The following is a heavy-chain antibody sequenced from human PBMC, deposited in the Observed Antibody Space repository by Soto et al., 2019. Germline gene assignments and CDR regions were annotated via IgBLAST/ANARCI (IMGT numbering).Heavy chain of an antibody. D-gene: IGHD5-12*01. CDR2: IYYTGST. CDR1: GGSISSDY. V-gene: IGHV4-59*08. CDR3: ARWSDSGSTFDY. J-gene: IGHJ4*02. Sequence: SETLSLTCTVSGGSISSDYWSWIRQPPGKGLEWIGYIYYTGSTNYNPSLKSRVTISVDTSKHQFSLKLSSVTAADTAVYYCARWSDSGSTFDYWGQGTLVTVSS.